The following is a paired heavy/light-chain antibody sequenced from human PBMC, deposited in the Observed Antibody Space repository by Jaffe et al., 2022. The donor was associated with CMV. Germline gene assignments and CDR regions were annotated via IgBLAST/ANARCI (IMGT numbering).Heavy chain of an antibody. D-gene: IGHD3-22*01. J-gene: IGHJ4*02. CDR1: GGSISSSSYY. Sequence: QLQLQESGPGLVKPSETLSLTCTVSGGSISSSSYYWGWIRQPPGKGLEWIGSIYYSGSTYYNPSLKSRVTISVDTSKNQFSLKLSSVTAADTAVYYCAMSTYYYDSSGYYYASPFDYWGQGTLVTVSS. CDR2: IYYSGST. V-gene: IGHV4-39*01. CDR3: AMSTYYYDSSGYYYASPFDY.
Light chain of an antibody. Sequence: DIQMTQSPSSLSASVGDRVTITCRASQGIRNDLGWYQQKPGKAPKRLIYAASSLQSGVPSRFSGSGSGTEFTLTISSLQPEDFATYYCLQHNSYPLFTFGPGTKVDIK. CDR3: LQHNSYPLFT. CDR1: QGIRND. CDR2: AAS. J-gene: IGKJ3*01. V-gene: IGKV1-17*01.